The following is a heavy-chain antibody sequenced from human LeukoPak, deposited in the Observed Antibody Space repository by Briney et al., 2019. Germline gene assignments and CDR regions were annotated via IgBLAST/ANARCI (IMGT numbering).Heavy chain of an antibody. Sequence: GGSLRLSCAVSGITLSNYGMSWVRQAPGKGLEWVASISGSAGGTIYAASVKGRFTISRDNPKNTLYLQMNSLRAEDTAVYFCAKRGIVIRAVIIVGFHKEAYYFDDWGRGALVTVSS. V-gene: IGHV3-23*01. CDR2: ISGSAGGT. D-gene: IGHD3-10*01. CDR3: AKRGIVIRAVIIVGFHKEAYYFDD. J-gene: IGHJ4*02. CDR1: GITLSNYG.